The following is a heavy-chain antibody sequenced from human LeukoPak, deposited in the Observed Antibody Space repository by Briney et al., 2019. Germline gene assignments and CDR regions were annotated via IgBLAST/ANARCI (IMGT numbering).Heavy chain of an antibody. CDR1: GFTFSSYA. V-gene: IGHV3-23*01. CDR2: ISGSGDNT. CDR3: ARSTVGAVWDDAFDI. Sequence: PGGSLRLSCAASGFTFSSYAMSWVRQAPGKGLEWVSTISGSGDNTYYADSVKGRFTISRDNAKNSLYLQMNSLRAEDTAVYYCARSTVGAVWDDAFDIWGQGTMVTVSS. J-gene: IGHJ3*02. D-gene: IGHD1-26*01.